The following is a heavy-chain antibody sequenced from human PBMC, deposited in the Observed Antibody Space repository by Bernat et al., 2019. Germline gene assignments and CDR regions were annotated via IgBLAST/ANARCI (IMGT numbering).Heavy chain of an antibody. J-gene: IGHJ5*02. CDR2: ISGRGGST. CDR3: ARVYSLWFGELFSWFDP. V-gene: IGHV3-23*04. CDR1: GFTFSSYG. D-gene: IGHD3-10*01. Sequence: VQLVESGGGVVQPGRSLRLSCAASGFTFSSYGMHWVRQAPGKGLEWVSAISGRGGSTYYADSVKGRFTISRDNSKNTLYLQMNRLRAEDTAVYYCARVYSLWFGELFSWFDPWGQGTLVTVSS.